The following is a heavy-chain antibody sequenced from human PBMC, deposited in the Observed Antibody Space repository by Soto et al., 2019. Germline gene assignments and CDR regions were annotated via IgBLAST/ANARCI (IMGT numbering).Heavy chain of an antibody. CDR2: INAGNGNT. D-gene: IGHD3-10*01. J-gene: IGHJ4*02. CDR3: ARDMAFRLPDY. Sequence: GAPLKGARKTFVYSQSIYLRDWRRQTNGKRLEWMGWINAGNGNTKYSQKFLGRVTITRDTSASTAYMELSSLRSEDTAVYYSARDMAFRLPDYWGQGILVT. V-gene: IGHV1-3*01. CDR1: VYSQSIYL.